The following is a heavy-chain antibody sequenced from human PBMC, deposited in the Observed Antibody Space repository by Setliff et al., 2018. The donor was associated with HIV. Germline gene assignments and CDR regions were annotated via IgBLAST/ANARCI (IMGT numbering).Heavy chain of an antibody. CDR1: GGSISSGSYY. CDR3: ARETYYYDNPQYYYYYMDV. V-gene: IGHV4-61*02. CDR2: IYTSGST. J-gene: IGHJ6*03. D-gene: IGHD3-22*01. Sequence: SETLSLTCTVSGGSISSGSYYWSWIRQPAGKGLEWIGRIYTSGSTNYNLSLKSRVTISVDTSKNQFSLKLRSVTAADTAVYYCARETYYYDNPQYYYYYMDVWGKGTTVTVSS.